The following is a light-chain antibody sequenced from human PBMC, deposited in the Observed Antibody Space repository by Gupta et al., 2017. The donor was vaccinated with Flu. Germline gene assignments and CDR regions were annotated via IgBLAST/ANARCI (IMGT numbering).Light chain of an antibody. Sequence: QSALTQPVSVSGSPGQSITISCTGTSSDVGGYNYVSWYQQRPGKAPKLMIYDVSNRPSGVSNRFSGSKSDNTASLTISGLQAEDETDYYCSSYTDTSTFYVFGTGTKVTVL. CDR2: DVS. CDR1: SSDVGGYNY. V-gene: IGLV2-14*01. J-gene: IGLJ1*01. CDR3: SSYTDTSTFYV.